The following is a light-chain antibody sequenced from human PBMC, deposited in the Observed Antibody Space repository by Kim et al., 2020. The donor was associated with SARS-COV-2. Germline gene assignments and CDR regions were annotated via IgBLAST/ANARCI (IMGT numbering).Light chain of an antibody. Sequence: ALGQTVRITCQGDSRRSYYASWYQQKPGQAPVLVIYGKNNRPSGISDRFSGSSSGNTASLTITGAQAEDEADYYCNSRDSSGNHYVFGTGTKVTVL. V-gene: IGLV3-19*01. CDR3: NSRDSSGNHYV. CDR1: SRRSYY. CDR2: GKN. J-gene: IGLJ1*01.